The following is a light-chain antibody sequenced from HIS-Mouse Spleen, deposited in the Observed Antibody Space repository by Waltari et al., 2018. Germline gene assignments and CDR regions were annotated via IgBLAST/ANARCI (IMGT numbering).Light chain of an antibody. CDR1: QSVLYSSNNKNY. J-gene: IGKJ1*01. V-gene: IGKV4-1*01. Sequence: DIVMTQSPDSLAVSLGERATINCKSSQSVLYSSNNKNYLAWYQQKPGQPPKLLIYWASTRESGVPERFSGSGSWTDFTLTIRSLQAEDVAVYYCQQYYSTPPTFGQGTKVEIK. CDR2: WAS. CDR3: QQYYSTPPT.